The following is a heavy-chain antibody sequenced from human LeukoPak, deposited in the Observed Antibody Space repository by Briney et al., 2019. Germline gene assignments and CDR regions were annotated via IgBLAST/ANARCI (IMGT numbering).Heavy chain of an antibody. J-gene: IGHJ4*02. D-gene: IGHD1-26*01. V-gene: IGHV3-7*01. Sequence: PGGSLRLSCVASGFTFSNNWMSWVRQAPGKGLEWVANIRQDGSEQYYGDSVKGRFTISRDNAKNSLYLQMNSLRAEDTAVYFCASYSGSYSFDYWGQGTLVTVSS. CDR2: IRQDGSEQ. CDR3: ASYSGSYSFDY. CDR1: GFTFSNNW.